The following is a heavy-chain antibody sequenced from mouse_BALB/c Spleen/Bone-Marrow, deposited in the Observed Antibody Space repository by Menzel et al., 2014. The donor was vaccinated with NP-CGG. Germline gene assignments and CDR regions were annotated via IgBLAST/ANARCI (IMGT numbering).Heavy chain of an antibody. CDR3: ARGDTTVVHYYAMDY. Sequence: QVQLQQSGAELARPGASVKMSCKASGYTFTSYTMHWVKQRPGQGLEWIGYINPSSGYTNYNQKFKDKATLTADKSSSTAYMQLSSLTSEDSAVYYCARGDTTVVHYYAMDYWGQGTSVTVSS. CDR2: INPSSGYT. D-gene: IGHD1-1*01. V-gene: IGHV1-4*01. CDR1: GYTFTSYT. J-gene: IGHJ4*01.